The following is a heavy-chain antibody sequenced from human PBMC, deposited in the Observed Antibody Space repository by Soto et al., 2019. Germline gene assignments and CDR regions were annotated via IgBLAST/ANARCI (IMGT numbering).Heavy chain of an antibody. CDR3: ATPGVDPICKSYHHVY. CDR2: INPNTGCT. V-gene: IGHV1-2*02. Sequence: QVQRVQSGAEVKKPGASVKVSCKASGYTFTGSYMNWVRQAPGQGLEWMGWINPNTGCTNYAEKFQGRVTMTSDTSISTASVGLSRLRSDDTAVYSCATPGVDPICKSYHHVYWGQGTLVTVSS. J-gene: IGHJ4*02. CDR1: GYTFTGSY. D-gene: IGHD1-26*01.